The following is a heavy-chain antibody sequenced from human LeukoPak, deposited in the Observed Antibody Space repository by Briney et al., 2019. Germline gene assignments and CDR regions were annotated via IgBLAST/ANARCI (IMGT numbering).Heavy chain of an antibody. J-gene: IGHJ6*03. D-gene: IGHD6-13*01. Sequence: SETLSLTCTVSGGSISSSSYYWGWIRQPPGKGLEWIGSIYYSGSTYYNPSLKSRVTMSVDTSKNQFSLKLSSVTAADTAVYYCARDYSSSAIRNYYYYYYMDVWGKGTTVTVSS. CDR2: IYYSGST. CDR3: ARDYSSSAIRNYYYYYYMDV. V-gene: IGHV4-39*07. CDR1: GGSISSSSYY.